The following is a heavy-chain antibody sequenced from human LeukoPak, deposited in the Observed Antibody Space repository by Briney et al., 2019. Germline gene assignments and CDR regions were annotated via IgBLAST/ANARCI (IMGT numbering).Heavy chain of an antibody. Sequence: GGSLRLSCAASGFTFSSYWMHWVRQAPGKGLVWVSRINPDDGSTSYADSVKGRFTISRDNAKSTLYLQMNSLRAEDTAVYYCLTIVETDLDAFDIWGQGTKVTASS. CDR1: GFTFSSYW. CDR2: INPDDGST. CDR3: LTIVETDLDAFDI. J-gene: IGHJ3*02. D-gene: IGHD2-21*01. V-gene: IGHV3-74*01.